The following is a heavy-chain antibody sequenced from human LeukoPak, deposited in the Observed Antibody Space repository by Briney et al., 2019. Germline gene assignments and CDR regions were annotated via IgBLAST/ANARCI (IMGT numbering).Heavy chain of an antibody. CDR2: IYPGDSDT. D-gene: IGHD1-7*01. V-gene: IGHV5-51*01. CDR1: GYTFTGYY. J-gene: IGHJ5*02. Sequence: KVSCKASGYTFTGYYMHWVRHAPGQGLEWMGIIYPGDSDTRYSPSFQGQVTISADKSINTAYLQWISLKASDTAIYYCARLEGTAFNWFDPWGQGTLVTVSS. CDR3: ARLEGTAFNWFDP.